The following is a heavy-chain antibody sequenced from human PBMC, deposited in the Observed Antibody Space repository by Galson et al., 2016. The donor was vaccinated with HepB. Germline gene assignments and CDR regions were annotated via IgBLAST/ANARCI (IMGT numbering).Heavy chain of an antibody. D-gene: IGHD3-16*02. V-gene: IGHV3-30-3*02. J-gene: IGHJ4*02. CDR2: ISYDGSNK. CDR3: ARTRYDYAWGSYRYPQDY. CDR1: GFTFSSYA. Sequence: SLRLSCAASGFTFSSYAMHWVRQAPGKGLEWVAVISYDGSNKYYADSVKGRFTIPRDNSKNTLYLQMNSLRTEDPAVYCCARTRYDYAWGSYRYPQDYWGQGTLVTVSS.